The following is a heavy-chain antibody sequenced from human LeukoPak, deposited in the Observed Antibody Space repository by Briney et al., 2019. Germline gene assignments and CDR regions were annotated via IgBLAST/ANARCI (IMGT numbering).Heavy chain of an antibody. CDR1: GFTFSSHA. Sequence: PGRSLRLSCAASGFTFSSHAMHWVRQAPGKGLEWVAVISYDGSNKYYADSVKGRFTISRDNSKNTLYLQMNSLRAEDTAVYYCARPYCGGDCYTPYYGMDVWGQGTTVTVSS. CDR2: ISYDGSNK. V-gene: IGHV3-30-3*01. CDR3: ARPYCGGDCYTPYYGMDV. J-gene: IGHJ6*02. D-gene: IGHD2-21*02.